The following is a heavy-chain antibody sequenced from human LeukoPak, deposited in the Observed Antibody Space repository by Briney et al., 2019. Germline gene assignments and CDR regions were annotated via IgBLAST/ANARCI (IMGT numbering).Heavy chain of an antibody. D-gene: IGHD2-21*01. Sequence: SETLSLTCTVSGGSISSSSYYWGWIRQPPGKGLEWIGSIYYSGSTYYNPSLKSRVTIPVDTSKNQFSLKLSSVTAADTAVYYCARHAISLDAFDIWGQGTMVTVSS. V-gene: IGHV4-39*01. CDR1: GGSISSSSYY. CDR3: ARHAISLDAFDI. J-gene: IGHJ3*02. CDR2: IYYSGST.